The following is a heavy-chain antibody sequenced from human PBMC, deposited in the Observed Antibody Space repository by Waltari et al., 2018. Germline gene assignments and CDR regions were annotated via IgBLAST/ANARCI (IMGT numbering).Heavy chain of an antibody. CDR2: ISGSGGST. CDR1: GFTFSSYA. Sequence: EVQLLESGGGLVQPGGSLRLSCAASGFTFSSYAMSWVRQAPGQGLAWVSAISGSGGSTYYADSVKGRFTISRDNSKNTLYLQMNSLRAEDTAVYYCAKDPSPTYYYGSGSYPNWFDPWGQGTLVTVSS. V-gene: IGHV3-23*01. J-gene: IGHJ5*02. D-gene: IGHD3-10*01. CDR3: AKDPSPTYYYGSGSYPNWFDP.